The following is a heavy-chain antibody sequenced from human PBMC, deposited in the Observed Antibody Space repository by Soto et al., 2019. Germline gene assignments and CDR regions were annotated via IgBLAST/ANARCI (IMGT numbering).Heavy chain of an antibody. CDR1: GGTFSSYA. J-gene: IGHJ4*02. CDR2: IIPIFGTA. V-gene: IGHV1-69*13. D-gene: IGHD5-18*01. Sequence: ASVKVSCKASGGTFSSYAISWVRQAPGQGLEWMGGIIPIFGTANYAQKFQGRVTITADESTSTAYMELSSLRSEDTAVYYCARAQFPDVDTAMVQFDYWGQGTLVTVSS. CDR3: ARAQFPDVDTAMVQFDY.